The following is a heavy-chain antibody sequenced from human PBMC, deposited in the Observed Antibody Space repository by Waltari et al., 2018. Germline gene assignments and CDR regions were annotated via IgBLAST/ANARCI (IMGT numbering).Heavy chain of an antibody. Sequence: QVQLVESGGGVVQPGRSLRLSCAASGFTFSSYAMHWVRPAPGKGLEWVAVISYDGSNKYYADSVKGRFTISRDNSKNTLYLQMNSLRAEDTAVYYCARAMTGGVWSGNKDYFDYWGQGTLVTVSS. V-gene: IGHV3-30*01. CDR3: ARAMTGGVWSGNKDYFDY. J-gene: IGHJ4*02. D-gene: IGHD3-3*01. CDR1: GFTFSSYA. CDR2: ISYDGSNK.